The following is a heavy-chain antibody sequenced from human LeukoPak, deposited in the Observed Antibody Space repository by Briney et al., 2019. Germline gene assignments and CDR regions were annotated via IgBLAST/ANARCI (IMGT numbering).Heavy chain of an antibody. CDR1: GFTFSSYE. Sequence: PGGSLRLSCAASGFTFSSYEMNWVRQAPGKGLEWVSYISSSGSTIYYADSVKGRFTMSRDNAKNSLYLQMNSLRAEDTAVYYCARDGYYDSSGYGSDYWGQGTLVTVSS. J-gene: IGHJ4*02. V-gene: IGHV3-48*03. D-gene: IGHD3-22*01. CDR2: ISSSGSTI. CDR3: ARDGYYDSSGYGSDY.